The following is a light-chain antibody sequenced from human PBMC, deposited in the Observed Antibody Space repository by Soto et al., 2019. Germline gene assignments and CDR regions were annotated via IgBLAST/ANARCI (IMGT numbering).Light chain of an antibody. V-gene: IGKV1-5*03. CDR3: QQYNSSRWT. Sequence: DFLMTQSPSTLSASVGDRVTITCRASQSISDRLAWYQQKPGNAPKLLIYKASSLQSGVPSRFSGSGSGTEFSLSIISLQPDDFAMYYCQQYNSSRWTFGQGNKVEIK. CDR1: QSISDR. CDR2: KAS. J-gene: IGKJ1*01.